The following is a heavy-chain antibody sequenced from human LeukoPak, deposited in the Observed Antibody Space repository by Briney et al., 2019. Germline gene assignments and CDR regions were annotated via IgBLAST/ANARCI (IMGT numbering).Heavy chain of an antibody. CDR2: ISGSGSST. D-gene: IGHD3-10*01. Sequence: GGSLRLSCAASGFTFSSNAMSWVRQAPGKGLEWVSAISGSGSSTYYADSVKGRFTISRDNSKNTLYLQMNSLRAEDTAVYYCAKDLQYYYGSGSHFDYWGQGTLVTVSS. J-gene: IGHJ4*02. CDR1: GFTFSSNA. CDR3: AKDLQYYYGSGSHFDY. V-gene: IGHV3-23*01.